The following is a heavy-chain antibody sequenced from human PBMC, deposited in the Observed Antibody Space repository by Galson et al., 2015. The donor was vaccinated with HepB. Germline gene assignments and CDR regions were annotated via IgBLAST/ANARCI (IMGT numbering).Heavy chain of an antibody. J-gene: IGHJ4*02. CDR2: IWYDGSNK. Sequence: SLRLSCAASGFTFSSYGMHWVRQAPGKGLEWVAVIWYDGSNKYYADSVKGRFTISRDNSKNTLYLQMNSLRAEDTAVYYCARDGCSSTSCFYFDYWGQGTLVTVSS. CDR1: GFTFSSYG. V-gene: IGHV3-33*01. D-gene: IGHD2-2*01. CDR3: ARDGCSSTSCFYFDY.